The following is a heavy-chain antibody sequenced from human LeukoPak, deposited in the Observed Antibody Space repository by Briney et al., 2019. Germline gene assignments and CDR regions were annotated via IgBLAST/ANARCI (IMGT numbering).Heavy chain of an antibody. V-gene: IGHV4-61*08. Sequence: PSETLSLTCTVSGASVSSGGYHWSWVRQAPGKGLEWIGHNQNPSYNPSLKSRVVISIHTSRNQFSLTSNTVTAADTATYFCVTYFVNGGGRGHWGPGALVTVSS. D-gene: IGHD3-9*01. CDR2: HNQNP. J-gene: IGHJ4*02. CDR3: VTYFVNGGGRGH. CDR1: GASVSSGGYH.